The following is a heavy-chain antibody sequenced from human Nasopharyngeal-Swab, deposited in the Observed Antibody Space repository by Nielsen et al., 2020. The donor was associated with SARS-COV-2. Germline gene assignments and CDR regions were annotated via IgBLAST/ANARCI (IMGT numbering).Heavy chain of an antibody. V-gene: IGHV3-48*03. Sequence: GESLKISCAASGFTFSSYGMNWVRQAPGKGLEWVSYISSSGSTIYYADSVKGRFTISRDNAKNSLYLQMKSLRAEDTAVYYCARDWDGPDYWGQGTLVTVSS. D-gene: IGHD1-26*01. CDR1: GFTFSSYG. CDR3: ARDWDGPDY. CDR2: ISSSGSTI. J-gene: IGHJ4*02.